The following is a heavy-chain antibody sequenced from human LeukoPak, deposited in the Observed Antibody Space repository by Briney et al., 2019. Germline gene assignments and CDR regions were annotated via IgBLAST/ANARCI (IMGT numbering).Heavy chain of an antibody. CDR1: GFTFSSYE. V-gene: IGHV3-64*01. J-gene: IGHJ6*04. Sequence: GGSLRLSCAASGFTFSSYEMHWVRQAPGKGLEYVSAISSNGDSTYYANFVKGRFIVSRDNSKNTLYLQMGSLRPEDMAVYYCARDRPGDVWGEGTTVTVSS. CDR2: ISSNGDST. CDR3: ARDRPGDV.